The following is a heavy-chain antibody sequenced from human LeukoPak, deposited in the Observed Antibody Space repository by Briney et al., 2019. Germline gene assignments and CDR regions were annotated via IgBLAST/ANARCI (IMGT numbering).Heavy chain of an antibody. J-gene: IGHJ4*02. CDR2: ISYDGSNK. CDR1: GFTFSSYA. CDR3: ARDPIYYDNSGYSFDY. Sequence: GGSLRLSCAASGFTFSSYAMHWVRQAPGKGLEWVAVISYDGSNKYYADSVKGRFTISRDNSKNTLYLQMNSLRAEDTAVYYCARDPIYYDNSGYSFDYGGQGTLVTVSS. D-gene: IGHD3-22*01. V-gene: IGHV3-30-3*01.